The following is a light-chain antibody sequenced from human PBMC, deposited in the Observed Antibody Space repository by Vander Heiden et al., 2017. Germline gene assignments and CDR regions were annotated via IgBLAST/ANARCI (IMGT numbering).Light chain of an antibody. CDR2: QAS. V-gene: IGKV3-11*01. CDR1: QSVSSY. CDR3: QQRATWRRT. Sequence: EIVVTQSPATLSLSPGERATLSCSASQSVSSYLSWYQVKPVLAPRLLPYQASKRVTAIPDTLSGSGYEVAFTLSISILALEDFAVYFIQQRATWRRTFAQATKAXIK. J-gene: IGKJ1*01.